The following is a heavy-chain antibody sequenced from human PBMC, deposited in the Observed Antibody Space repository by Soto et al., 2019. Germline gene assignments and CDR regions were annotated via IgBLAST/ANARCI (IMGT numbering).Heavy chain of an antibody. Sequence: QVHLVQSGAEVKKPGSSVNVSCKASRGTFSNYAITWVRQAPGQGLEWVGRIIPIFGTTNVAQKFQGRVTITADESTTTAYMELSGLRSDDTAVYYCAKDGGADGYFGNWLDPWGQGTLVTVSS. CDR1: RGTFSNYA. V-gene: IGHV1-69*15. CDR3: AKDGGADGYFGNWLDP. D-gene: IGHD5-12*01. J-gene: IGHJ5*02. CDR2: IIPIFGTT.